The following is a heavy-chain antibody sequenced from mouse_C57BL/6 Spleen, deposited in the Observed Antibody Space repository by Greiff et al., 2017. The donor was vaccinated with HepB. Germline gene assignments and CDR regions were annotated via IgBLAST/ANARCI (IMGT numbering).Heavy chain of an antibody. CDR1: GYTFTDYN. CDR2: INPNNGGT. CDR3: ARRGYYPSWFAY. V-gene: IGHV1-26*01. Sequence: EVQLQQSGPELVKPGASVKISCKASGYTFTDYNLNWVKQSHGKSLEWIGVINPNNGGTSYNQKLKGKATLTVDKSSSTAYMELGSLTSEDSAVYYCARRGYYPSWFAYWGQGTLVTVSA. D-gene: IGHD2-3*01. J-gene: IGHJ3*01.